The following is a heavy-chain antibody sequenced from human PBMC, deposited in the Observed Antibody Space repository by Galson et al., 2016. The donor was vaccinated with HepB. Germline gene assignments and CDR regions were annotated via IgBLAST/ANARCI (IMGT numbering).Heavy chain of an antibody. CDR1: GFTFSNYW. CDR3: FADLRCSSPSCSPRWFDP. CDR2: INTDGGTT. Sequence: SLRLSCAASGFTFSNYWMHWVRQAPGKGLMWVSCINTDGGTTNYADSVKGRFTISRDNAKNTLFLQMNSLRADDTAVYYCFADLRCSSPSCSPRWFDPWAREPRSPSPQ. V-gene: IGHV3-74*01. J-gene: IGHJ5*02. D-gene: IGHD2-2*01.